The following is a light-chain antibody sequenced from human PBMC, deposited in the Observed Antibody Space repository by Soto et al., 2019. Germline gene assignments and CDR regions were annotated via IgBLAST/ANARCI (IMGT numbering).Light chain of an antibody. CDR3: QQYNNWPPIT. J-gene: IGKJ5*01. V-gene: IGKV3-15*01. CDR1: QSVSSSY. Sequence: EVVLTQSPRTLSLSTGERATLSCRASQSVSSSYLAWYQQKPGQAPRLLIYGASTRVPGIPARFSGSGSGTEFTLTISSLQYEDFAVYYCQQYNNWPPITFGQGTRLEIK. CDR2: GAS.